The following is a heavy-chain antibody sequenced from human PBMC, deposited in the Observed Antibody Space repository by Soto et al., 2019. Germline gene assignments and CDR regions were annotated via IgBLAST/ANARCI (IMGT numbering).Heavy chain of an antibody. CDR1: GGSISSGNYY. J-gene: IGHJ4*02. V-gene: IGHV4-30-4*01. Sequence: QVQLQESGPGLVKPSQTLSLTCTVSGGSISSGNYYWSWIRQPPGKGLEWIGFISYSGSTYYSTSLNSRVTKSVATAKSQFARKLRFVTAADTAVYYCATMGTPATGLYFFDYWGQGSLVTVSS. CDR3: ATMGTPATGLYFFDY. D-gene: IGHD2-15*01. CDR2: ISYSGST.